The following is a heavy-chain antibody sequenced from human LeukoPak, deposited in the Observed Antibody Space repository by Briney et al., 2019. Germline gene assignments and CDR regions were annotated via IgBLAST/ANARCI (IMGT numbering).Heavy chain of an antibody. CDR3: AINKQGKSLDY. J-gene: IGHJ4*02. CDR2: INPNSGGT. CDR1: GYTFTGYY. Sequence: ASVKVSCKASGYTFTGYYMHWVRQAPGQGLEWMGWINPNSGGTNYAQKFQGRATMTRDTSISTAYMELSRLRFDDTAVFYCAINKQGKSLDYWGQGTLVTVSS. V-gene: IGHV1-2*02.